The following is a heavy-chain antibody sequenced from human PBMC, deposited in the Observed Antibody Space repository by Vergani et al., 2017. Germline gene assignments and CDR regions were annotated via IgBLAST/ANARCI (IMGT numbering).Heavy chain of an antibody. V-gene: IGHV1-18*01. CDR2: ISAYNGNT. J-gene: IGHJ6*02. CDR3: ARQSTVTSAYYYGMDV. CDR1: GYTFTSYG. Sequence: QVQLVQSGAEVKKPGASVKVSCKASGYTFTSYGISWVRQAPGQGLEWMGWISAYNGNTNYAQKLQGRVTMTTDTSTRTAYMELRSLRSDDTAVYYCARQSTVTSAYYYGMDVWGQGTTVTVSS. D-gene: IGHD4-11*01.